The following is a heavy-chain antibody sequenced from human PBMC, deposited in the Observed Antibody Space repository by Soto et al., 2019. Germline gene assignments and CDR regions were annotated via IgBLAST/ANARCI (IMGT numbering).Heavy chain of an antibody. Sequence: ASVKVSCKASGYTFTGYYMHWVRQAPGQGLEWMGWINPNSGGTNYAQKFQGRVTMTRDTSISTAYMELSRLRSDDTAVYYCARSGSCTNGVCYENWFDPWGQGTLVTVSS. V-gene: IGHV1-2*02. CDR1: GYTFTGYY. D-gene: IGHD2-8*01. CDR2: INPNSGGT. CDR3: ARSGSCTNGVCYENWFDP. J-gene: IGHJ5*02.